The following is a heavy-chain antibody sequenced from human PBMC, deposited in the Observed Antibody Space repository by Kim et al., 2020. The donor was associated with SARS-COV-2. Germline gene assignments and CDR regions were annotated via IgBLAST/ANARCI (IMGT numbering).Heavy chain of an antibody. V-gene: IGHV3-21*01. J-gene: IGHJ6*03. Sequence: VQGRFTISRDNAKDSLYLQMNRLRAEDTAVYYCARVTRQLVEGYYYYMDVWGKGTTVTVSS. D-gene: IGHD6-13*01. CDR3: ARVTRQLVEGYYYYMDV.